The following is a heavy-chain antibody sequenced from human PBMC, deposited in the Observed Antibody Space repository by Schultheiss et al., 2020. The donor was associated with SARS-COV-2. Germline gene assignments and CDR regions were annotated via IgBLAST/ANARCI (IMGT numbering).Heavy chain of an antibody. J-gene: IGHJ3*02. CDR2: IYPGDSDT. V-gene: IGHV5-51*01. CDR1: GYSFTNYW. Sequence: GESLKISCKGSGYSFTNYWIGWVRQLPGKGLEWMGIIYPGDSDTRYSPSFQGQVTISADKSISTAYLQWSSLKASDTAMYFCATPGAYHYIRGYLAFDIWGQGTMVTVSS. D-gene: IGHD3-10*01. CDR3: ATPGAYHYIRGYLAFDI.